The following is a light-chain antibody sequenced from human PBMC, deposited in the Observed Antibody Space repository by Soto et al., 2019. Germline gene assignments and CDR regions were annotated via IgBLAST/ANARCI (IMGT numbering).Light chain of an antibody. V-gene: IGKV3-20*01. CDR1: QSVYSSY. CDR2: GAS. Sequence: EIVLTQSPGTLSLSPGERATLSCRASQSVYSSYIAWYQQKPGQAPRLLIYGASSRATGIPDRFSGSGSGTDFTLTISRLEPEDFAVYYCQQYSSSPLFGQGTKLEIK. J-gene: IGKJ2*01. CDR3: QQYSSSPL.